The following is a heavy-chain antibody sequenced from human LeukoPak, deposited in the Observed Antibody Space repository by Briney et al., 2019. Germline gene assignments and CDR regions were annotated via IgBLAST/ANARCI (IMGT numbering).Heavy chain of an antibody. J-gene: IGHJ4*02. V-gene: IGHV3-30*02. CDR3: AREYGDYNLNI. CDR1: GFIFSIHG. D-gene: IGHD4-17*01. Sequence: GGSLRLSCAASGFIFSIHGMHWVRQAPGKGLEWVAFIRDDGTDKYYADSVKGRFTISRDNSKNTLYLQMNSLRAEDTAVYYCAREYGDYNLNIWGQGTLVTVSS. CDR2: IRDDGTDK.